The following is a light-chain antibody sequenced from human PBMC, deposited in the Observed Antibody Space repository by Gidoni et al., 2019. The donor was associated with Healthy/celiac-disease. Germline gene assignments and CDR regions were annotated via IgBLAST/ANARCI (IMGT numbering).Light chain of an antibody. CDR1: QSVSSY. Sequence: PATLSLSPGERATLSCRASQSVSSYLAWYQQKPGQAPRLLIYDASNRATGIPARFSGSGSGTDFTLTISSLEPEDFAVYYCQQRSNWRATFGQGTRLEIK. V-gene: IGKV3-11*01. J-gene: IGKJ5*01. CDR2: DAS. CDR3: QQRSNWRAT.